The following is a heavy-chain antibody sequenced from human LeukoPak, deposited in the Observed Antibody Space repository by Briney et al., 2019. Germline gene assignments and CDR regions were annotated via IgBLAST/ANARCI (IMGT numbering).Heavy chain of an antibody. CDR2: INPNSGGT. D-gene: IGHD2-2*01. J-gene: IGHJ3*02. CDR1: GYTFTGYY. CDR3: ARDRCSSTSCYPAFDI. V-gene: IGHV1-2*02. Sequence: ASVKVSCKASGYTFTGYYMHWVRQAPGQGLEWMGWINPNSGGTNYAQKFQGRVTMTRDTSISAAYMELSRLRSDDTAVYYCARDRCSSTSCYPAFDIWGQGTMVTVSS.